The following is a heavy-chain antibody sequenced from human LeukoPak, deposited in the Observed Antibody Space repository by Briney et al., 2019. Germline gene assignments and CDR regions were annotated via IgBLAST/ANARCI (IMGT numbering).Heavy chain of an antibody. D-gene: IGHD6-13*01. J-gene: IGHJ2*01. Sequence: SETLSLTCTVSGGSISSYYWSWIRQPPGKGLEWIGYIYYSGSTNYNPSLKSRVTISVDTSKNQFSLKLSSVTAADTAVYYCARAGSSWINRYFDLWGRGTLVTVSS. CDR1: GGSISSYY. V-gene: IGHV4-59*01. CDR2: IYYSGST. CDR3: ARAGSSWINRYFDL.